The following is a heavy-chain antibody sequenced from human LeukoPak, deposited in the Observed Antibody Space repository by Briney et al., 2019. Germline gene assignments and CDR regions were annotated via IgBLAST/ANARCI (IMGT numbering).Heavy chain of an antibody. V-gene: IGHV1-8*01. D-gene: IGHD3-16*01. CDR3: ARGHPLTVKDY. CDR1: GYTFTCYD. CDR2: MNPNSGNT. Sequence: ASVKVSCKASGYTFTCYDIIWVRQATGQGLEWMGWMNPNSGNTGYAQKFQSRVTMTRNTSISTAYMELSSLRSEDTAVYYCARGHPLTVKDYWGQGTLVTVSS. J-gene: IGHJ4*02.